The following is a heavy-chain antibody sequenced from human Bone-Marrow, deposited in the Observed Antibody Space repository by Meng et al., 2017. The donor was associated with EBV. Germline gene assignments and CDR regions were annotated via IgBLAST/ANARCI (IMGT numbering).Heavy chain of an antibody. CDR2: LSSSGSTV. CDR3: ARDAGDCSGYYYDY. V-gene: IGHV3-11*01. CDR1: GFTLRDYY. Sequence: VACGGWVNPGGSLRLSCAASGFTLRDYYMVSPGGASGKRVARVSYLSSSGSTVYEADSMMGGFTTSSHNAKNSLYLQISSLRAEHTGGYYCARDAGDCSGYYYDYWGQGTLVTVSS. J-gene: IGHJ4*02. D-gene: IGHD3-22*01.